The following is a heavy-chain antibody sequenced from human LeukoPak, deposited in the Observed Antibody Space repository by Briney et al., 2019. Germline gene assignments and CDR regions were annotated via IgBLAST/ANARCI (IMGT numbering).Heavy chain of an antibody. CDR1: GFTFDDYT. CDR2: ISWDGGNT. D-gene: IGHD3-10*01. CDR3: AKDMAAYYYSSGNIDY. Sequence: GGSLRLSCAASGFTFDDYTMHWVRQAPGKGLEWVSLISWDGGNTYYADSVKGRFTISRDNSKNSLYLQMNSLRAEDTALYYCAKDMAAYYYSSGNIDYWGQGTLVTVSS. V-gene: IGHV3-43D*03. J-gene: IGHJ4*02.